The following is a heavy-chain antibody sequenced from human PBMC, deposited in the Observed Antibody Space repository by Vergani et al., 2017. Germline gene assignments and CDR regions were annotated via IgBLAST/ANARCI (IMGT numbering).Heavy chain of an antibody. D-gene: IGHD3-3*01. Sequence: QVQLQASGPGRVKPSQTLALTCTMSGGSISAGYYFWSWIRQPAGKGLEWLGHISASGDATHSPSLKTRVSMSVDPSKNQFSLTVRSGTAADTAIYFCARRSGGYYGGGKVHPLRTAFDVWGHGTVVTVSS. CDR1: GGSISAGYYF. CDR2: ISASGDA. V-gene: IGHV4-61*02. CDR3: ARRSGGYYGGGKVHPLRTAFDV. J-gene: IGHJ3*01.